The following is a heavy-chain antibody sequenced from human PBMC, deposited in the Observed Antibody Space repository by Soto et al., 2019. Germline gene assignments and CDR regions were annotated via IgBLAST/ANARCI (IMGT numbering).Heavy chain of an antibody. CDR1: GDSVSSNSAA. Sequence: SQTLSLTCAISGDSVSSNSAAWNWIRQSPSRGLEWLGRTYYRSKWYNDYAVSVKSRITINPDTSKNQFSLKLSSVTAADTAVYYCARVSYSSYPRYYYYGMDVWGQGTTVIVSS. V-gene: IGHV6-1*01. J-gene: IGHJ6*02. CDR3: ARVSYSSYPRYYYYGMDV. D-gene: IGHD6-6*01. CDR2: TYYRSKWYN.